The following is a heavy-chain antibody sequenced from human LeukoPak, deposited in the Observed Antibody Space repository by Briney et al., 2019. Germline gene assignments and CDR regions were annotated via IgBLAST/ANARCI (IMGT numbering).Heavy chain of an antibody. CDR2: INPNSGGT. V-gene: IGHV1-2*02. J-gene: IGHJ4*02. CDR1: GYTFTGYY. D-gene: IGHD6-19*01. CDR3: AREGVAVAGTCHFDY. Sequence: GASVKVSCKASGYTFTGYYMHWVRQAPGQGLEWMGWINPNSGGTNYAQKFQGRVTMTRDTSISTAYMELSRLRSDDTAVYYCAREGVAVAGTCHFDYWGQGTLVTVSS.